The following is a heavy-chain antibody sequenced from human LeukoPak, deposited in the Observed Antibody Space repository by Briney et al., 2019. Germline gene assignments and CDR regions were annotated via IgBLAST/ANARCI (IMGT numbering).Heavy chain of an antibody. CDR1: GCTFTSYD. V-gene: IGHV1-8*01. Sequence: ASVKVSCKASGCTFTSYDMNWVRQATGQGLEWMGWMNPNSGNTGYAQNFQGRVTMTMNTSITTAYMELSSLGSEDTAVYYCARALSWTTESYYYMDVWGKGTTVTVSS. J-gene: IGHJ6*03. CDR3: ARALSWTTESYYYMDV. CDR2: MNPNSGNT. D-gene: IGHD3/OR15-3a*01.